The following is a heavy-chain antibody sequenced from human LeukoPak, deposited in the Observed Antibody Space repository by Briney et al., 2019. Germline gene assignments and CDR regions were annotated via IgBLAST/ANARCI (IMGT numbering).Heavy chain of an antibody. Sequence: GGSLRISCAAPGYIISRYWMYWVRQAPGKGLVWVSRIYSDGGRTSYADSVKGRFTISRDNAKNTLYLQMNSLRAEDTSVYYCARDFSSSWYYFDSWGQGTLVTVSS. CDR1: GYIISRYW. CDR3: ARDFSSSWYYFDS. D-gene: IGHD6-13*01. V-gene: IGHV3-74*01. CDR2: IYSDGGRT. J-gene: IGHJ4*02.